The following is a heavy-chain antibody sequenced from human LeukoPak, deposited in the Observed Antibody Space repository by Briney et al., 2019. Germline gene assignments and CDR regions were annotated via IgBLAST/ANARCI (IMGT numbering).Heavy chain of an antibody. D-gene: IGHD2-8*01. CDR2: IRYDGSNK. J-gene: IGHJ2*01. Sequence: GGSLRLSCAASGFTFSSYGMHWVRQAPGKGLEWVAFIRYDGSNKYYTDSVKGRFTISRDNSKNTLYLQMNSLRAEDTAVYYCARDGYCTNGVCYEEAPLFFDLWGRGTLVTVSS. CDR1: GFTFSSYG. CDR3: ARDGYCTNGVCYEEAPLFFDL. V-gene: IGHV3-30*02.